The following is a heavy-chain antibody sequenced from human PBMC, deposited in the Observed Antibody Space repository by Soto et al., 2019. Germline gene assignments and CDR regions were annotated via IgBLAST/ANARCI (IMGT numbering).Heavy chain of an antibody. D-gene: IGHD5-12*01. Sequence: SETLSLTCTVSGGSISSSNFYWGWIRQPPGKGLEWIGTIYYSGSTYYNPSLNSRVTISVDTSKNQFSLTVTSVTAADTAVYYCAGRIVATETFDYWGQGTLVTVSS. CDR2: IYYSGST. V-gene: IGHV4-39*01. CDR1: GGSISSSNFY. J-gene: IGHJ4*02. CDR3: AGRIVATETFDY.